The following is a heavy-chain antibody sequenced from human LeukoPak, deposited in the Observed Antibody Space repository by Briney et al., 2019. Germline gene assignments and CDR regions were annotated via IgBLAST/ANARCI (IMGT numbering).Heavy chain of an antibody. J-gene: IGHJ5*02. CDR3: ARLYYDSHGYYWFDR. D-gene: IGHD3-22*01. CDR2: IYHSGST. CDR1: GGSIISTSFY. Sequence: SETLSLTCTVSGGSIISTSFYWGWIRQPPGKGLAWLGSIYHSGSTYDNPSLKSRVTISVDRSKNQFSLKLSSVTAADTAVYYCARLYYDSHGYYWFDRWGQGTLVTVSS. V-gene: IGHV4-39*01.